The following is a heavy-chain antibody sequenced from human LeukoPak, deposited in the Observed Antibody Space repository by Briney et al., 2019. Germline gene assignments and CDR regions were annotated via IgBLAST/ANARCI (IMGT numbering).Heavy chain of an antibody. CDR2: ISYDGSNK. J-gene: IGHJ3*02. V-gene: IGHV3-30*03. D-gene: IGHD2-15*01. CDR1: GFTFSSYG. Sequence: GGSLRLSCAASGFTFSSYGMHWVRQAPGKGLEWVAVISYDGSNKYYADSVKGRFTISRDNSKNTLYLQMNSLRAEDTAVYYCARIVVVVAARWEAFDIWGQGTMVTVSS. CDR3: ARIVVVVAARWEAFDI.